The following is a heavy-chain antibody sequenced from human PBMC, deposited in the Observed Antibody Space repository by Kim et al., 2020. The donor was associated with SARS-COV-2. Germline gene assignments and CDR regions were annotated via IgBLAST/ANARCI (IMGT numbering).Heavy chain of an antibody. CDR2: GSNK. CDR3: ARDQGLDY. D-gene: IGHD2-15*01. V-gene: IGHV3-33*01. Sequence: GSNKDHADSVKGRFTISRDNSKNTLYLQMNSRRAEDTAVYYCARDQGLDYWGQGTLVTVSS. J-gene: IGHJ4*02.